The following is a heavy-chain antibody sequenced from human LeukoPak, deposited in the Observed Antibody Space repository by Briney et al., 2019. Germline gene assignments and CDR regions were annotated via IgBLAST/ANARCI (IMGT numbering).Heavy chain of an antibody. CDR3: ARDTVPFDY. D-gene: IGHD4-17*01. Sequence: ASVKVSCKASGYTFITYGISWVRQAPGQGLEWMGWIGAYNGNTNYAQKVQGRVTMTTDTSTSTAYMELRSLISDDTAVYYCARDTVPFDYWGQGTLVTVSS. V-gene: IGHV1-18*01. J-gene: IGHJ4*02. CDR1: GYTFITYG. CDR2: IGAYNGNT.